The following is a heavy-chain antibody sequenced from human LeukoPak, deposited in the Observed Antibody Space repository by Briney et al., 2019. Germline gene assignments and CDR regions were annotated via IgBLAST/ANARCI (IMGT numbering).Heavy chain of an antibody. J-gene: IGHJ4*02. V-gene: IGHV3-7*01. CDR3: ARDKELQNFDC. Sequence: SGGSLRLSCAASGFTFSSYWMSGVRQAPGKGLEWVANIKQDGSEKYYVDSVKGRFTISRDNAKNSLYLQMNSLRAEDTAVYYCARDKELQNFDCWGQGTLVTVSS. D-gene: IGHD3-10*01. CDR2: IKQDGSEK. CDR1: GFTFSSYW.